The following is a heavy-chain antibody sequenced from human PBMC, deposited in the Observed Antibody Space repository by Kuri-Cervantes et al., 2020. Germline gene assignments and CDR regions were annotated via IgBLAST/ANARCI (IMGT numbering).Heavy chain of an antibody. D-gene: IGHD6-13*01. Sequence: ASVKVSCKASGYTFTGYYMHWVRQAPGQGLEWMGWINPNSGGTNYAQKFQGRVTMTEDTSTDTAYMELTSLRSDDTAVYYCATLRAQDGSSFDYWGQGTLVTVSS. V-gene: IGHV1-2*02. CDR1: GYTFTGYY. CDR3: ATLRAQDGSSFDY. CDR2: INPNSGGT. J-gene: IGHJ4*02.